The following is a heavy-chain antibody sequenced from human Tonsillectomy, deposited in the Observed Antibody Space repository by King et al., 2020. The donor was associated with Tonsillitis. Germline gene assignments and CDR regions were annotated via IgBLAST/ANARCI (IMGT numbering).Heavy chain of an antibody. J-gene: IGHJ3*02. CDR1: GYTFTGYH. CDR3: AKIGTAYGAFDI. CDR2: ISPNSGGT. V-gene: IGHV1-2*02. Sequence: QLVQSGAEVKKPGASVKVSCKASGYTFTGYHMHWVRQARGQGLEWMGWISPNSGGTNYAQMFQGRVTMTRDTPITTASMELSGLRSDDTAVYYCAKIGTAYGAFDIWGQGTMVTVSS. D-gene: IGHD3-10*01.